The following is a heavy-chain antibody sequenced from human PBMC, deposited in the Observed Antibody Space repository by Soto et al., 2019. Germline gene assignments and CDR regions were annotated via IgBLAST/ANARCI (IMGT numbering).Heavy chain of an antibody. J-gene: IGHJ4*02. Sequence: SETLSLTCAVYGGSFSDYYWSWIRQPPGKGLEWIGEINHSGITNYNPSLESRVTLSVDTSKKQFSLKLISVIAADTAVYYCVRGAMIRGIIEPLDYWGQGP. V-gene: IGHV4-34*01. D-gene: IGHD3-10*01. CDR1: GGSFSDYY. CDR2: INHSGIT. CDR3: VRGAMIRGIIEPLDY.